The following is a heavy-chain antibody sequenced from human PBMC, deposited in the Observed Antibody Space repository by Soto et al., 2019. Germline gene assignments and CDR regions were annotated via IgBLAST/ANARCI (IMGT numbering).Heavy chain of an antibody. CDR3: AREERGAGTFDY. D-gene: IGHD1-1*01. CDR2: IYSDGST. J-gene: IGHJ4*02. CDR1: GLTVSSSY. V-gene: IGHV3-66*01. Sequence: EVQLVESGGGLVQPGGSLRLSCEASGLTVSSSYISWVRQAPGKGLEWVSVIYSDGSTYYGGSVNGRFIISRDNSQNTVHLQMNSLGVDDTAVYYCAREERGAGTFDYWGQGTLVTVSS.